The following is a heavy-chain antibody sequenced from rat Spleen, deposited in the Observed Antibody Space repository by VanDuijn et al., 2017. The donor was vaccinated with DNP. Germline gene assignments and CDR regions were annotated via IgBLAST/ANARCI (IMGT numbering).Heavy chain of an antibody. J-gene: IGHJ2*01. CDR2: ISYHGGST. Sequence: EVQLVETGGGLVEPGTSLKLSCLASGFTFNSYWMYWIRQTPGKGLEWVAAISYHGGSTYYGDSVKGRFTISRDNAKSTLYLQMNSLRSEDMATYYCARQKFNLYYFDSWGQGVMVSVSS. CDR1: GFTFNSYW. V-gene: IGHV5-31*01. D-gene: IGHD3-4*01. CDR3: ARQKFNLYYFDS.